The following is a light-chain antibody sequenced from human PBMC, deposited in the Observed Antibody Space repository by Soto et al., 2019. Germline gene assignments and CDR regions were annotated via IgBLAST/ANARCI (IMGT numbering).Light chain of an antibody. CDR1: QSVSSSY. Sequence: EIVLTQSPGTLSLSPGERATLSCRASQSVSSSYLAWYQQKPGQAPRLLIYGASSRATGIPDRFSGSGSGTXXXXXXXXXXXEDFAVYYCQQYGSSPITFGPGTKVDIK. CDR3: QQYGSSPIT. J-gene: IGKJ3*01. V-gene: IGKV3-20*01. CDR2: GAS.